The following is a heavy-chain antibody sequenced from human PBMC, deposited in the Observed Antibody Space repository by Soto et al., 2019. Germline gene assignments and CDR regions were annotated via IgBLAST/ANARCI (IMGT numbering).Heavy chain of an antibody. CDR1: EGSIRGYY. D-gene: IGHD4-4*01. CDR2: FHYTGIS. V-gene: IGHV4-59*01. Sequence: SETLSLTCTVSEGSIRGYYWSWIRQPPGKGLEWIGYFHYTGISNYNSSLKSRVTMSLDTSKNQFSLKLSSVSAADTAIYYCARGASNWQYFDYWGQGALVTV. J-gene: IGHJ4*02. CDR3: ARGASNWQYFDY.